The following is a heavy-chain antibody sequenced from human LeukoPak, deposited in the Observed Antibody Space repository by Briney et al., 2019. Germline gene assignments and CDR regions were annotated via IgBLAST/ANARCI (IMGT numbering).Heavy chain of an antibody. J-gene: IGHJ4*02. V-gene: IGHV3-74*01. D-gene: IGHD3-10*01. CDR1: GFTFSSYW. CDR2: INTDGSST. Sequence: GGSLRLSCAASGFTFSSYWMHWVRHAPGKGLVWVSRINTDGSSTSYADSVKGRFTISRDNAKNTLYLQMNSLRAEDTAVYYCARDRITMVRGVIGRAYYFDYWGQGTPVTVS. CDR3: ARDRITMVRGVIGRAYYFDY.